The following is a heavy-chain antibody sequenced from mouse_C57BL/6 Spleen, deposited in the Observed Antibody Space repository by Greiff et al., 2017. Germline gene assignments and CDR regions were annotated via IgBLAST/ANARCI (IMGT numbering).Heavy chain of an antibody. J-gene: IGHJ2*01. D-gene: IGHD1-2*01. V-gene: IGHV1-26*01. CDR2: INPNNGGT. CDR1: GYTFTDYY. CDR3: ARRRHYFDY. Sequence: VQLQQSGPELVKPGASVKISCKASGYTFTDYYMNWVKQSHGKSLEWIGDINPNNGGTSYNQKFKGKATLTVDKSSSTAYMELRSLTSEDSAVYYCARRRHYFDYWGQGTTLTVSS.